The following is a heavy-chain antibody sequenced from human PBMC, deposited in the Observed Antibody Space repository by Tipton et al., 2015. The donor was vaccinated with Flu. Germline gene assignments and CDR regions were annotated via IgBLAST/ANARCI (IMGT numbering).Heavy chain of an antibody. V-gene: IGHV3-23*01. CDR3: AKDKVGATVYYFDY. D-gene: IGHD1-26*01. CDR1: GFTFSSYA. J-gene: IGHJ4*02. Sequence: TASGFTFSSYAMSWVRQAPGKGLEWVSAISGSGGSTYYADSVKGRFTISRDNSKNTLYLQMNSLRAEDTAVYYCAKDKVGATVYYFDYWGQGTLVTVSS. CDR2: ISGSGGST.